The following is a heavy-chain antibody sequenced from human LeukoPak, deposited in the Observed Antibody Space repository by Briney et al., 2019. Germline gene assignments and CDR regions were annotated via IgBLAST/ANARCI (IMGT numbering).Heavy chain of an antibody. J-gene: IGHJ4*02. CDR3: ATEAYYDSSGPHFDY. CDR1: GGSISSSNW. CDR2: IYHAGNT. V-gene: IGHV4-4*02. D-gene: IGHD3-22*01. Sequence: PSGTLSLTCAVSGGSISSSNWWTWVRQPPGKGLEWIGEIYHAGNTNYNPSLKSRVTISVNKSKNQFSLKLISVTAADTAVYYCATEAYYDSSGPHFDYWGQGTLVTVSS.